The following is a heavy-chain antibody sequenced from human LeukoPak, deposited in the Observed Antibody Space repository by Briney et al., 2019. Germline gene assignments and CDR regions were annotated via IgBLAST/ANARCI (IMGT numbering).Heavy chain of an antibody. Sequence: GGSLRLSCAASGFTFSSSGMHWVRQAPGKGLEWVAVIWYDGSNKYCADSVKGRFTISRDNSKNTLYLQMNSLRAEDTAVYYCAKDRDSYGYDYWGQGALVTVSS. J-gene: IGHJ4*02. CDR1: GFTFSSSG. V-gene: IGHV3-33*06. D-gene: IGHD5-18*01. CDR3: AKDRDSYGYDY. CDR2: IWYDGSNK.